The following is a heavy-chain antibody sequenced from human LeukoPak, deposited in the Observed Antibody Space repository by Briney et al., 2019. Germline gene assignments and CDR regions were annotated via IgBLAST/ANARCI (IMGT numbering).Heavy chain of an antibody. CDR1: GYTFTSYD. CDR2: MNPNSGNT. V-gene: IGHV1-8*03. J-gene: IGHJ6*03. CDR3: ARADSSGYDPPRYYYYMDV. D-gene: IGHD3-22*01. Sequence: ASVKVSCKASGYTFTSYDINWVRQATGQGLEWMGWMNPNSGNTGYAQKFQGRVTITRNTSISTAYMELSSLRSEDTAVYYCARADSSGYDPPRYYYYMDVWGKGTTVTISS.